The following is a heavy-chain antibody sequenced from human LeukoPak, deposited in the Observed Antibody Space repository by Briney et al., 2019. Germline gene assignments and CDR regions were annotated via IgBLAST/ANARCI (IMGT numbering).Heavy chain of an antibody. CDR3: ARQTGSGLFILP. D-gene: IGHD3/OR15-3a*01. CDR2: IYYSGNT. CDR1: GVSISSSNSY. Sequence: SETLSLTCTVSGVSISSSNSYLGWIRQPPRKGLEWIDSIYYSGNTYYNASLKSKISISIYTSTNHFSLRLTYVTAADTAVYYCARQTGSGLFILPGGQGTLVTVSS. J-gene: IGHJ4*02. V-gene: IGHV4-39*01.